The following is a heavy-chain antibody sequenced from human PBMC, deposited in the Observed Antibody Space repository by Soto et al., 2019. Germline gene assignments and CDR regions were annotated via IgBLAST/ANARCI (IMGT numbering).Heavy chain of an antibody. Sequence: QVQLVESGGGVVQPGRSLRLSCAASEFIFSTYAMHWVRQAPGKGLEWVAVISSDGSNKYYADSVKGRFTISRDNSKNTLYLQMNSLRAEDTAVYYCAGTTATMNYWGQGTLVTVSS. V-gene: IGHV3-30-3*01. CDR1: EFIFSTYA. D-gene: IGHD1-1*01. CDR3: AGTTATMNY. J-gene: IGHJ4*02. CDR2: ISSDGSNK.